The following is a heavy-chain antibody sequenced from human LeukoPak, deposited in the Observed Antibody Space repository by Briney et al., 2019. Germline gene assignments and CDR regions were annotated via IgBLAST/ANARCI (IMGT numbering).Heavy chain of an antibody. V-gene: IGHV3-23*01. CDR2: ISGSGGST. Sequence: PGASLRPSCAASGFTLSSYAMSWVRQAPGKGLEWVSAISGSGGSTYYADSVKGRFTISRDNSKNTLYLQMNSLRAEDTAVYYCAKDRRTRHFKGSIDYFDYWGQGPLVTVSS. J-gene: IGHJ4*02. CDR1: GFTLSSYA. D-gene: IGHD2-2*01. CDR3: AKDRRTRHFKGSIDYFDY.